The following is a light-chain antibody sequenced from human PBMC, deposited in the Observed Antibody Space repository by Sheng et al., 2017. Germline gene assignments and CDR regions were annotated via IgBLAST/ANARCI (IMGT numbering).Light chain of an antibody. V-gene: IGKV3-11*01. CDR1: QNIYSY. CDR3: QQRSNWPPSIT. CDR2: DAS. J-gene: IGKJ5*01. Sequence: EVVLTQSPATLSLSPGETATLSCRASQNIYSYLAWYQQKPGQPPRLLIYDASRRATGIPARFSGSGSGTDFTLSINSLEPEDFAVYYCQQRSNWPPSITFGQGTRLGIK.